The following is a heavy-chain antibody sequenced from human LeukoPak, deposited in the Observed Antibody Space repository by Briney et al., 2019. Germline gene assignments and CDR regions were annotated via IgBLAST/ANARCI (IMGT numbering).Heavy chain of an antibody. J-gene: IGHJ3*02. CDR2: ISAYNGNT. CDR3: AKTGFTTRMVATGGAFDI. CDR1: GYTFTSYG. D-gene: IGHD5-12*01. V-gene: IGHV1-18*01. Sequence: ASVKVSCKASGYTFTSYGISWVRQAPGQGLEWMGWISAYNGNTNCAQKLQGRVTMTTDTSTSTAYMELRSLRSDDTAVYYCAKTGFTTRMVATGGAFDIWGQGTMVTVSS.